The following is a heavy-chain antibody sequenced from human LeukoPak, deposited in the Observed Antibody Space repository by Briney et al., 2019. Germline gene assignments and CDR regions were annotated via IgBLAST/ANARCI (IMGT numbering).Heavy chain of an antibody. D-gene: IGHD5-12*01. J-gene: IGHJ4*02. CDR1: GGSISSYY. CDR3: ARANRYDLYFDY. CDR2: IYYSGST. V-gene: IGHV4-59*01. Sequence: SETLSLACTVSGGSISSYYWSWIRQPPGKGLEWIGYIYYSGSTNYNPSLKSRVTISVDTSKNQFSLKLSSVTAADTAVYYCARANRYDLYFDYWGQGTLVTVSS.